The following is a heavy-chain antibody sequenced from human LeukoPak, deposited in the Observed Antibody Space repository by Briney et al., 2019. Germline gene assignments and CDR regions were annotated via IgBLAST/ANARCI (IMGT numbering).Heavy chain of an antibody. CDR1: GFPFSSYV. J-gene: IGHJ4*02. CDR2: ISGSGDST. D-gene: IGHD3-22*01. CDR3: ARQVGFCSDSTCYFDY. Sequence: QPGGSLRLSCAASGFPFSSYVMRWVRQAPGKGLQWVSAISGSGDSTDYADSVKGRSTISRDNSKNIVFLQMSSLRADDTAIYYCARQVGFCSDSTCYFDYWGQGALVTVSS. V-gene: IGHV3-23*01.